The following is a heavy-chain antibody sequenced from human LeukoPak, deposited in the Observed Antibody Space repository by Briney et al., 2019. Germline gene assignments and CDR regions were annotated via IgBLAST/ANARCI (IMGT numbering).Heavy chain of an antibody. V-gene: IGHV3-48*01. J-gene: IGHJ4*02. CDR3: VKHSAPVLAAARFDY. D-gene: IGHD2-2*01. Sequence: GGSLRLSCAASGFTFSSYSMNWVRQAPGKGLEWVSYISSSSSTIYYADSVKGRFTISRDNAKNSLYLQMNSLRAEDTALYYCVKHSAPVLAAARFDYWGQGNLVTVSS. CDR2: ISSSSSTI. CDR1: GFTFSSYS.